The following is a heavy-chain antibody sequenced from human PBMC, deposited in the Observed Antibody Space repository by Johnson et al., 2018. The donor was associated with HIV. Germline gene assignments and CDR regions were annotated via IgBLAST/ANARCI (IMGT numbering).Heavy chain of an antibody. Sequence: QVQLVESGGGVVQPGRSLRISCAASGFTFSNYAMHWVRQAPGKGLDWVAFILYDGRNKFYAESVKGRFTISRDNSQTTLYLQMNSLRAEDTAVFYCARARNIWYDFYDFDIWGQGTMVTVSS. CDR3: ARARNIWYDFYDFDI. CDR2: ILYDGRNK. V-gene: IGHV3-30*04. CDR1: GFTFSNYA. D-gene: IGHD2/OR15-2a*01. J-gene: IGHJ3*02.